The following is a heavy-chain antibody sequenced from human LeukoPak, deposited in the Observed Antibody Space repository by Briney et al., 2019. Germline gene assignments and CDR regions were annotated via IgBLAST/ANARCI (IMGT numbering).Heavy chain of an antibody. Sequence: GGSLRLSCAASGFTFSDYYMSWMRQAPGQGLEWVSYISTSGSTIYHADSVKGRFTISRDNAKNPLYLQMNSLRAEDTAVYYCAREHCSTTSCYFDSWGQGSLVTVSS. CDR2: ISTSGSTI. CDR3: AREHCSTTSCYFDS. CDR1: GFTFSDYY. V-gene: IGHV3-11*01. D-gene: IGHD2-2*01. J-gene: IGHJ5*01.